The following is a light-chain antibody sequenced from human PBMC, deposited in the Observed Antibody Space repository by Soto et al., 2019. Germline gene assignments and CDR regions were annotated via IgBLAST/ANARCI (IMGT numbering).Light chain of an antibody. V-gene: IGLV2-23*01. J-gene: IGLJ1*01. CDR2: EGS. Sequence: QSVLTQTASVSGSPGQSITISCTGTSSDVGSYNLVSWYQHHPGKAPKLMFFEGSKRPSGVSNRFSGSNSGNTASLTISGLQAEDEADYYCCSYASSSSVYVFGSGTKLTVL. CDR3: CSYASSSSVYV. CDR1: SSDVGSYNL.